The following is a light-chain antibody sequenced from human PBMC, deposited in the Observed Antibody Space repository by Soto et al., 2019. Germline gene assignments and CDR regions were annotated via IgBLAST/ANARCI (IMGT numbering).Light chain of an antibody. CDR1: SGHSSYA. Sequence: QSVLTQSPSASASLGASVKLTCTLSSGHSSYAIAWHQQQPEKGPRYLMKLNSDGSHSKGDGIPDRFSGSSSGAERYLTIPRLQSEDEADYYCQTWGTGTWVFGGGTKLTVL. J-gene: IGLJ3*02. CDR2: LNSDGSH. CDR3: QTWGTGTWV. V-gene: IGLV4-69*01.